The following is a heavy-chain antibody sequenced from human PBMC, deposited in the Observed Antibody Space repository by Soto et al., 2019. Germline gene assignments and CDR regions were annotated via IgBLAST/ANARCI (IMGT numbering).Heavy chain of an antibody. D-gene: IGHD2-15*01. J-gene: IGHJ4*02. Sequence: SETLSLTCTVSGGSINSNNYYWAWIRQPPGKGLAWITSIYYDGSTYHNPSLKSRVSISVDTSKNHFSLKLSSVTAADTAVYYCAKVVVAATRHTDFDSWGQGTLVTVSS. V-gene: IGHV4-39*02. CDR3: AKVVVAATRHTDFDS. CDR2: IYYDGST. CDR1: GGSINSNNYY.